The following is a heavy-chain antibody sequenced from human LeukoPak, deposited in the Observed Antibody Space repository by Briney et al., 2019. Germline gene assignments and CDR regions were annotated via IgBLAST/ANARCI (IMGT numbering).Heavy chain of an antibody. J-gene: IGHJ3*02. CDR3: ARHPPRENRGNAFDI. CDR2: IYSSGTT. D-gene: IGHD2/OR15-2a*01. CDR1: DGSVSGYY. Sequence: SETLSLTCTVSDGSVSGYYWSWIRQPPGKGLEWIGYIYSSGTTNYNPSLKRRVAISVDTSKNQFSLRLRSVTAADTALYYCARHPPRENRGNAFDIWGQGTVVTVSS. V-gene: IGHV4-59*08.